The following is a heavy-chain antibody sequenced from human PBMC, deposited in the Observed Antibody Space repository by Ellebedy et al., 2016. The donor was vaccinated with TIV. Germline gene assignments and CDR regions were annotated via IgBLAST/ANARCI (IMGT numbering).Heavy chain of an antibody. CDR2: ISYSGST. CDR3: ARGGMATINYFDY. D-gene: IGHD5-24*01. CDR1: GGSISSYY. V-gene: IGHV4-59*01. Sequence: GSLRLSXTVSGGSISSYYWSWIRQPPGKGLEWIGYISYSGSTNYNPSLKSRVTISVDTSKSQFSLKLSSVIAADTAVYYCARGGMATINYFDYWGQGTLVTVSS. J-gene: IGHJ4*02.